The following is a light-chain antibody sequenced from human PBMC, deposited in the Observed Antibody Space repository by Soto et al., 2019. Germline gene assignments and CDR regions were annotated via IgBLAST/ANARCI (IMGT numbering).Light chain of an antibody. CDR3: QVWDSSF. CDR1: NIGHKN. CDR2: RDS. J-gene: IGLJ2*01. Sequence: SYELTQPLSVSVALGQTARITCGGNNIGHKNVHWYQQKAGQAPVLLIYRDSYRPSGIPERFSGSNSGNTATLTISRAQVEDEADYYCQVWDSSFFGGGTKVTVL. V-gene: IGLV3-9*01.